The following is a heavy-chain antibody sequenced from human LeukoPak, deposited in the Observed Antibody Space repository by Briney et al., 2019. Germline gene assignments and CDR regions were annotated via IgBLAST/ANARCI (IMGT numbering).Heavy chain of an antibody. D-gene: IGHD2-15*01. CDR1: GFTFSNYW. Sequence: GGSLRLSCAASGFTFSNYWMSWVRQAPGNGLEWVATIKLDGSSKYYGDSVKGRFTISRDNAKSSLYLQMSSLRDEDTAVYYCAREGYSTFDPWGQGTLVTVSS. CDR3: AREGYSTFDP. J-gene: IGHJ5*02. CDR2: IKLDGSSK. V-gene: IGHV3-7*04.